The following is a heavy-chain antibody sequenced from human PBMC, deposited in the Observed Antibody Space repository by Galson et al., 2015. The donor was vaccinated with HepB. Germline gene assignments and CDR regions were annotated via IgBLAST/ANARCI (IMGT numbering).Heavy chain of an antibody. CDR3: AKGRYSYGLTVFDY. D-gene: IGHD5-18*01. V-gene: IGHV3-23*01. CDR2: ISGSGGST. J-gene: IGHJ4*02. Sequence: SLRLSCAASGFTFSSYAMSWVPQAPGKGPEWVSAISGSGGSTYYADSVKGRFTISRDNSKNTLYLQMNSLRAEDTAVYYCAKGRYSYGLTVFDYWGQGTLVTVSS. CDR1: GFTFSSYA.